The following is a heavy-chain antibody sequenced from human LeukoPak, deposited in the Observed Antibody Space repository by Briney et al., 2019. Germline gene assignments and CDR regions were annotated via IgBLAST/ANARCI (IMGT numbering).Heavy chain of an antibody. J-gene: IGHJ4*02. CDR2: TYYRSKWYN. CDR3: AREFGGTMVRGVMAGFFDY. CDR1: GDSVSSNSVA. D-gene: IGHD3-10*01. Sequence: SQTLSLTCAISGDSVSSNSVAWTWIRQSPSRGLEWLGRTYYRSKWYNGSAVSVKSRITVNTDTSKNQFSLQLNSVTPEDTAVYYCAREFGGTMVRGVMAGFFDYWGQGILVTVSP. V-gene: IGHV6-1*01.